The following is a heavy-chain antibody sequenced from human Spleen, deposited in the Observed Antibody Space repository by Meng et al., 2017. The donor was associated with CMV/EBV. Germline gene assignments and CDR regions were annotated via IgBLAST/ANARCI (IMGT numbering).Heavy chain of an antibody. V-gene: IGHV3-48*03. J-gene: IGHJ4*02. CDR1: GFTFSSYE. CDR3: AGLVVVAEFDY. Sequence: GGSLRLSCAASGFTFSSYEMNWVRQAPGKGLEWVSYISSSGSTIYYADSVKGRFTISRDNSKNTLYLQMNSLRAEDTAVYYCAGLVVVAEFDYWGQGTLVTVSS. D-gene: IGHD2-15*01. CDR2: ISSSGSTI.